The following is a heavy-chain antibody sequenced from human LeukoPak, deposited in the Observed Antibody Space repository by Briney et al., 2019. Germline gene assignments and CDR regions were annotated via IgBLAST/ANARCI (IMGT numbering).Heavy chain of an antibody. CDR3: ARYLLYSSSSFFDY. Sequence: SETLSLTCTVSGGSISSGGYSWSWIRQHPGKGLEWIGYIYYSGSTYYHPSLKSRVTISVDTSKNQFSLKLSSVTAADTAVYYCARYLLYSSSSFFDYWGQGTLVTVSS. CDR1: GGSISSGGYS. D-gene: IGHD6-13*01. V-gene: IGHV4-31*03. J-gene: IGHJ4*02. CDR2: IYYSGST.